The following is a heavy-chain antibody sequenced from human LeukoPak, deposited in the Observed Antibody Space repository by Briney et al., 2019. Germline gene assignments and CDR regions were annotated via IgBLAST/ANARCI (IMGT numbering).Heavy chain of an antibody. D-gene: IGHD1-1*01. CDR3: ARDRIGNWNYGMDV. CDR1: GYTFTGHY. CDR2: INPNSGGT. V-gene: IGHV1-2*02. J-gene: IGHJ6*02. Sequence: ASVKVSCKASGYTFTGHYMHWVRQAPGQGLEWMGWINPNSGGTNYAQKFQGRVTMTRDTSISTAYMELSRLRSDDTAVYYCARDRIGNWNYGMDVWGQGTTVTVSS.